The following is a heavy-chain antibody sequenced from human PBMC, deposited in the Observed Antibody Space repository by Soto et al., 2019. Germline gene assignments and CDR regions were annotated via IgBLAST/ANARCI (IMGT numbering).Heavy chain of an antibody. CDR1: GFTFSSYA. Sequence: PGGSLRLSCAASGFTFSSYAMTWVRQAPGKGLEWVSAISGSGGSKYYADSVKGRFTISRDNSKNTLFLQMNSLRAEDTAVYYCANSWAAAAGQQDYWGQGTLVTVSS. CDR2: ISGSGGSK. V-gene: IGHV3-23*01. J-gene: IGHJ4*02. D-gene: IGHD6-25*01. CDR3: ANSWAAAAGQQDY.